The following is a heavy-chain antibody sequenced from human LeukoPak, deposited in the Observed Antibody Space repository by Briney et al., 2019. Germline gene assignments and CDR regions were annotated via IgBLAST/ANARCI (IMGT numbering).Heavy chain of an antibody. CDR2: INSDGSST. CDR1: GFTFSSYS. J-gene: IGHJ4*02. CDR3: ARASGWDAFDY. Sequence: GGSLRLSCAASGFTFSSYSMNWVRQAPGKGLVWVSRINSDGSSTSYADSVKGRFTISRDNAKNTLYLQMNSLRAEDTAVDYCARASGWDAFDYWGQGTLVTVSS. V-gene: IGHV3-74*01. D-gene: IGHD6-19*01.